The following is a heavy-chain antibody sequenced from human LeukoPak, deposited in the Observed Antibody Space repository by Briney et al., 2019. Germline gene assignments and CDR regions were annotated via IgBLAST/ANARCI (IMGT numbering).Heavy chain of an antibody. Sequence: SETLSLTCAVSGASISSNNYCWGWIRQPPGKGLESLANIYSTGNTYYNPSLQSRVSISVDTSKNQISLKLSSVTAADTAVYFCASRYCPTSNYHLLGAFWGQGTLVTVSS. CDR3: ASRYCPTSNYHLLGAF. J-gene: IGHJ4*02. CDR2: IYSTGNT. CDR1: GASISSNNYC. D-gene: IGHD2-8*01. V-gene: IGHV4-39*01.